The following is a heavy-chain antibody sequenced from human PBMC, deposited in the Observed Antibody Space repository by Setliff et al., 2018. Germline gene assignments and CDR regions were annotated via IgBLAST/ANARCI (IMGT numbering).Heavy chain of an antibody. CDR2: IDPSGNT. D-gene: IGHD3-10*01. Sequence: TSETLSLTCTVSGGSISSGSNYWSWIRQPAGKGLEWIGHIDPSGNTNYSPSLKSRVTISGDTSKNQFSLKVNSVTAADTAVYYCARSLGSGSYSPDLFDYWGQGTLVTVSS. CDR1: GGSISSGSNY. V-gene: IGHV4-61*09. CDR3: ARSLGSGSYSPDLFDY. J-gene: IGHJ4*02.